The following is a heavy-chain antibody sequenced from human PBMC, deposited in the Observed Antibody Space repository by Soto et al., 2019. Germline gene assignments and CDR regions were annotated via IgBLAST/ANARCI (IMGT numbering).Heavy chain of an antibody. CDR1: GYTFTSYD. CDR2: MNPNSGNT. V-gene: IGHV1-8*01. D-gene: IGHD3-3*01. J-gene: IGHJ3*02. Sequence: ASVKVSCKASGYTFTSYDINWVRQATGQGLEWMGWMNPNSGNTGYAQKFQGRVTMTRNTSISTAYMELSSLRSEDTAVYYFARGISLRFLEWLLYGNAFDIWGQGTMVTVSS. CDR3: ARGISLRFLEWLLYGNAFDI.